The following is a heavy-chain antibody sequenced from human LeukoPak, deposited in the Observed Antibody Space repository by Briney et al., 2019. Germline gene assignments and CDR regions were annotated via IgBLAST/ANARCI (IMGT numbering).Heavy chain of an antibody. CDR3: ARQYYFDY. J-gene: IGHJ4*02. CDR1: GDSISSSSYY. CDR2: IYYSGST. Sequence: SETLSLTCTVSGDSISSSSYYWAWIRQPPGKGPEWIGSIYYSGSTYYNPSLKSRVTISVDTSKNQFSLKLSSVTAADTAVYYCARQYYFDYWGQGTLVTVSS. V-gene: IGHV4-39*01.